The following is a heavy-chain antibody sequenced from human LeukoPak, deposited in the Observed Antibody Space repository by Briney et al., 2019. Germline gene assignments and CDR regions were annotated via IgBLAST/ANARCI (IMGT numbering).Heavy chain of an antibody. CDR1: GFTFSSYR. CDR2: ISSSSSYI. CDR3: ARDGILYDFWTSDAFDI. J-gene: IGHJ3*02. V-gene: IGHV3-21*01. D-gene: IGHD3-3*01. Sequence: GGSLRLSCAASGFTFSSYRMTWVRQAPGKGLEWVSSISSSSSYIYYADSVKGRFTISRDNAKNSLYLQMNSLRAEDTAVYYCARDGILYDFWTSDAFDIWGQGTMVTVSS.